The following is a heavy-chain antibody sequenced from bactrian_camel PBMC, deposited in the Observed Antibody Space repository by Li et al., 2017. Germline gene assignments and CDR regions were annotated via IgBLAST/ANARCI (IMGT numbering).Heavy chain of an antibody. Sequence: VQLVESGGGSVQAGGSLRLSCAASGYTYSSYCMGWFRQATGKEREEVASIDEDGTTSYAESVKGRFTISKDNSKNTLTLEMNSLKPDDTAMYLCATHIRPGRMNWWRLPQAPEYINWGQGTQVTVS. J-gene: IGHJ4*01. CDR3: ATHIRPGRMNWWRLPQAPEYIN. CDR2: IDEDGTT. V-gene: IGHV3S42*01. CDR1: GYTYSSYC. D-gene: IGHD7*01.